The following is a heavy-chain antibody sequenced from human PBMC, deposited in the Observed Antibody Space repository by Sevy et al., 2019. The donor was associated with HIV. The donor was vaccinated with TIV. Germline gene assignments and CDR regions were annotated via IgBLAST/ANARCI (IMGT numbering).Heavy chain of an antibody. V-gene: IGHV1-2*02. CDR1: GYTFTGYY. CDR3: ARDENSHLGYYFDY. Sequence: ASVKVSCKASGYTFTGYYMHWVRQAPGQGFEWLGWINPNSGGTNYAQKFQGRVTMTRDTSISTAYMELSRLRSDDTAVYYCARDENSHLGYYFDYWGQGTLVTVSS. D-gene: IGHD6-6*01. CDR2: INPNSGGT. J-gene: IGHJ4*02.